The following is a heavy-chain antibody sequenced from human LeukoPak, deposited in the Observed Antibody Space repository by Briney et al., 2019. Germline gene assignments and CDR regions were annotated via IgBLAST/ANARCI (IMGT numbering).Heavy chain of an antibody. CDR1: GFTFSSYS. Sequence: PGGSLRLSCAASGFTFSSYSMNWVRQAPGKGLEWVSSISSSSSYIYYADSVKGRFTISRDNAKNSLYLQMNGLRAEDTAVYYCARHSKGYYYDSSLDYWGQGTLVTVSS. CDR2: ISSSSSYI. V-gene: IGHV3-21*01. CDR3: ARHSKGYYYDSSLDY. J-gene: IGHJ4*02. D-gene: IGHD3-22*01.